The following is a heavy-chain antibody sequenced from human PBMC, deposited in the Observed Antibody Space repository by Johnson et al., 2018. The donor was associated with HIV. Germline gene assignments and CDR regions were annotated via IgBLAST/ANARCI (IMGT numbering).Heavy chain of an antibody. CDR2: ISYDGSNK. Sequence: VLLVESGGGVVQPGRSLRLSCAASGFTFSSYAMHWVRQAPGKGLEWVAVISYDGSNKYYADSVKGRFTISRDNSKNTRYLQRNSLRAEDTAVYYCARDITAARPSAFDIWGQGTMVTVSS. CDR3: ARDITAARPSAFDI. CDR1: GFTFSSYA. V-gene: IGHV3-30*04. J-gene: IGHJ3*02. D-gene: IGHD6-6*01.